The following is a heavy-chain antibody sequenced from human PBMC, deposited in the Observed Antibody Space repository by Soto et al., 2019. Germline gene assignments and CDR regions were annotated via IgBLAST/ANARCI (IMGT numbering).Heavy chain of an antibody. D-gene: IGHD3-10*01. CDR1: GYTFTSYG. CDR2: ISAYNGNT. Sequence: ASVKVSCKASGYTFTSYGISWVRQAPGQGLEWMGWISAYNGNTNYAQKLQGRVTMTTDTSTSTAYMELRSLRSDDTAVYYCARGGVLLWFGELLYVAKAILDVWGKGTTVTVSS. J-gene: IGHJ6*04. CDR3: ARGGVLLWFGELLYVAKAILDV. V-gene: IGHV1-18*01.